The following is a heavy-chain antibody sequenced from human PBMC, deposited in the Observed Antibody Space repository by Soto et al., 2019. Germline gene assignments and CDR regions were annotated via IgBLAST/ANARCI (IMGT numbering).Heavy chain of an antibody. J-gene: IGHJ6*02. Sequence: LRLSCAASGFTFSTYSMNWVRQAPGKGLEWVSSISSGSSYIDYADSVKGRFTISRDNAKNTLYLQMNSLRAEDTALYYCARDFGYYGSGTYYNHCHYGMDVWGQGTTVTVSS. V-gene: IGHV3-21*06. CDR1: GFTFSTYS. CDR3: ARDFGYYGSGTYYNHCHYGMDV. CDR2: ISSGSSYI. D-gene: IGHD3-10*01.